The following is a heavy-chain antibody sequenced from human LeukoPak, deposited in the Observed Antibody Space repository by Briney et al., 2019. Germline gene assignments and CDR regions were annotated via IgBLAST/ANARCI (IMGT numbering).Heavy chain of an antibody. CDR2: IYYTGRA. J-gene: IGHJ5*02. Sequence: SETLSLTCTVSGGSINTRSNYWGWIRQSPGAGPEWIGNIYYTGRADYTPSLKSRVTISMDTSEKQFSLKLSSVTDADTAVYFCARKREGETTGTDRWGQGTLVTVSS. CDR1: GGSINTRSNY. CDR3: ARKREGETTGTDR. V-gene: IGHV4-39*07. D-gene: IGHD1-1*01.